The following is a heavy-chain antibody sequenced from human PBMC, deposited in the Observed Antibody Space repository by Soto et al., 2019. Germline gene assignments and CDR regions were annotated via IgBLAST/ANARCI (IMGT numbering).Heavy chain of an antibody. D-gene: IGHD3-16*01. Sequence: EVQLVESGGGLVQPGGSLRLSCAASGFTFSSNWMSWVRQAPGKGLEWVANIKQDGSEKYYVDSVKGRFTISRDNAKNSLYLQMNSLRAEDTAVYYCARDTPKGVYYYYMDVWGKGTTVTVSS. CDR3: ARDTPKGVYYYYMDV. CDR1: GFTFSSNW. V-gene: IGHV3-7*01. J-gene: IGHJ6*03. CDR2: IKQDGSEK.